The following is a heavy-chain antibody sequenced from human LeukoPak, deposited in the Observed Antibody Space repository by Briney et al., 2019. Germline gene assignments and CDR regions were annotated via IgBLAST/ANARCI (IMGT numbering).Heavy chain of an antibody. Sequence: SETLSLTCTVSAGSIRNYYWSWIRQPPGQGLEWIGYVYYSGSTDYNPSLQSRVTISVDIPKKHFSLKLTSVTAADTAVYYCARGPLGFCTTSGCSTDAFDIWGQGIMVTVSS. J-gene: IGHJ3*02. CDR2: VYYSGST. CDR1: AGSIRNYY. V-gene: IGHV4-59*01. D-gene: IGHD2-2*02. CDR3: ARGPLGFCTTSGCSTDAFDI.